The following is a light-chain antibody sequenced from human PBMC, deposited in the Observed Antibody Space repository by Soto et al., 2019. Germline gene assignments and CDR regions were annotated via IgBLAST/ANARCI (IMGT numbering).Light chain of an antibody. Sequence: QSALTQPRSVSGSPGQSVTISCTGTSNDVGDYDYVSWYQQHPGQVPKLIIYDVTRRPSGVPDRFSGSKSGNTASLTISGRRAEDEADYYCCSYAGRTTVFGTGTKLTVL. J-gene: IGLJ1*01. CDR1: SNDVGDYDY. V-gene: IGLV2-11*01. CDR3: CSYAGRTTV. CDR2: DVT.